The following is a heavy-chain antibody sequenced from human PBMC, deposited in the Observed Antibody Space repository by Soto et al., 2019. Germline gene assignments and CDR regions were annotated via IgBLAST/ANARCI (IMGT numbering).Heavy chain of an antibody. CDR2: ISFTGIT. V-gene: IGHV4-61*01. CDR3: ARDGHGMDV. J-gene: IGHJ6*02. Sequence: QVQLQESGPGLVRPSETLSLTCTVSGGSVTTGSYHWSWIRRPPGKGLEWIGNISFTGITHYNPSLNNRVTMSVDTSKNQFSLTVTSVTAADTAVYYCARDGHGMDVWGQGTTVTVSS. CDR1: GGSVTTGSYH.